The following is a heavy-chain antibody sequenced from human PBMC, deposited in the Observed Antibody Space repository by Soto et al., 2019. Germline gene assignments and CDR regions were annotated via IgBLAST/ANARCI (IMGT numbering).Heavy chain of an antibody. J-gene: IGHJ4*02. Sequence: SETLSLTCAVSGGSISSGGYSWSWIRQPPGKGLEWIGYIYHSGSTYYNPSLKSRVTISVDRSKNQFSLKLSSVTAADTAVYYCARGSTYYGSGSYYPNRPFDYWGQGTLVTVSS. D-gene: IGHD3-10*01. V-gene: IGHV4-30-2*01. CDR3: ARGSTYYGSGSYYPNRPFDY. CDR1: GGSISSGGYS. CDR2: IYHSGST.